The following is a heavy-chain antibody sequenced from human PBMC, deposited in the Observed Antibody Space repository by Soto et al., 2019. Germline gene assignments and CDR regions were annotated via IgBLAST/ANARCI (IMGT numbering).Heavy chain of an antibody. CDR2: VSHDGRNT. CDR3: AKGGRQWLVTSDFNY. D-gene: IGHD6-19*01. CDR1: GFTFSDYA. Sequence: VQLVESGGGVVQPGRSLRLSCAASGFTFSDYAMHWVRQAPGKGLEWVAVVSHDGRNTHYADSVKGRFTISRDSSKNTVSLEMTSLGVEDTVVYYGAKGGRQWLVTSDFNYWGQGALVTVSS. V-gene: IGHV3-30*18. J-gene: IGHJ4*02.